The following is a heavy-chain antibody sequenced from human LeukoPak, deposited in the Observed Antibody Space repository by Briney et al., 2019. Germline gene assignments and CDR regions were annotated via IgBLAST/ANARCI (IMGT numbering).Heavy chain of an antibody. V-gene: IGHV3-30-3*01. CDR1: GFTFSSYA. CDR3: ARGLRGTKGSKLRFLGGGLNWFDP. J-gene: IGHJ5*02. CDR2: ISYDGSNK. Sequence: GRSLRLSCAASGFTFSSYAMHWVRQAPGKGLEWVAVISYDGSNKYYADSVKGRFTISRDNSKNTLYLQMNSLRAEDTAVYYCARGLRGTKGSKLRFLGGGLNWFDPWGQGTLVTVSS. D-gene: IGHD3-3*01.